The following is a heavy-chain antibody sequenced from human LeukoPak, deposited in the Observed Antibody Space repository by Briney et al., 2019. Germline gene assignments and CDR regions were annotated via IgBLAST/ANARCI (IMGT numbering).Heavy chain of an antibody. CDR2: IHGDGDNI. V-gene: IGHV3-74*01. D-gene: IGHD1-26*01. CDR1: GFPFSSYA. J-gene: IGHJ5*02. Sequence: GGSLRPSYAASGFPFSSYAMYWVRQAPGKGLVWVARIHGDGDNISYADSVRGRFTISRDNAKDTLYLHMNSLRPEDTAVYYCARAQVGAPTDLWGQGTLVTVSS. CDR3: ARAQVGAPTDL.